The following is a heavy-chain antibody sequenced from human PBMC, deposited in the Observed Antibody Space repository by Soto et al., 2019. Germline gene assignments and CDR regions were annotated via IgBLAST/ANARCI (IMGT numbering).Heavy chain of an antibody. Sequence: QVQLVESGGGVVQPGTSLRLSCAASGFTFSRHGMHRVSQTPGKGLEWVAVILNDASGHWYADSVKGRFTISRDNFENTLYLQMNGLRLEDPAMYYCARDDDYPDNGFDYWGQGTLVTVSS. V-gene: IGHV3-33*01. J-gene: IGHJ4*02. CDR2: ILNDASGH. CDR1: GFTFSRHG. D-gene: IGHD4-17*01. CDR3: ARDDDYPDNGFDY.